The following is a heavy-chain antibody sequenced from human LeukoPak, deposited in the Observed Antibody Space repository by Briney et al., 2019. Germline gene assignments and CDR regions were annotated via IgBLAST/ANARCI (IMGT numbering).Heavy chain of an antibody. CDR3: ARDSDYYYGMDV. V-gene: IGHV3-66*01. Sequence: GGSLRLSCAASGFTVSSNYMSWVRQAPGKGLEWVSVIYSGGSTYYADSVKGRFTISRDNSKNTLYLQMNSLRAEDTAVYYCARDSDYYYGMDVWGQGTTVTVSS. CDR2: IYSGGST. J-gene: IGHJ6*02. CDR1: GFTVSSNY.